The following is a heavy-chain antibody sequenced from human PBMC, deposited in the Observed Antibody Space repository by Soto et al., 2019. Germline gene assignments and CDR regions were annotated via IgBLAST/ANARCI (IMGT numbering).Heavy chain of an antibody. CDR3: AKVRVLAAPGPNYYYYDMDV. V-gene: IGHV3-30*18. D-gene: IGHD2-2*01. Sequence: GGSLRLSCGASGFTFSSYGMHWVRQAPGKGLEWVAVISYDGSSKYYADSVKGRFTISRDNSKNTLYLQINSLRAEDTAVYYCAKVRVLAAPGPNYYYYDMDVWGQGTTVTVSS. CDR1: GFTFSSYG. CDR2: ISYDGSSK. J-gene: IGHJ6*02.